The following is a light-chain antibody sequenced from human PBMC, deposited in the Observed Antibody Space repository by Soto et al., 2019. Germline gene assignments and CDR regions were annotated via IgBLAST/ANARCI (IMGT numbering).Light chain of an antibody. Sequence: AIRITQSPSSFSASPVDRVSITCRATQDIGTYLAWYQQIPGKAPKLLIYDASTLQTGVPSRFSGSGSGTDFTLTISYLQSEDFGTYYCQQFYNYPRTFGQGTKVDIK. CDR1: QDIGTY. CDR3: QQFYNYPRT. J-gene: IGKJ1*01. CDR2: DAS. V-gene: IGKV1-8*01.